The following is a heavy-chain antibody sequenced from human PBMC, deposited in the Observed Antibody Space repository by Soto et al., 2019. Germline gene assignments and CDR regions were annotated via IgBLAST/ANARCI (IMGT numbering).Heavy chain of an antibody. CDR2: INPSGGST. CDR1: GYTFTSYY. V-gene: IGHV1-46*01. J-gene: IGHJ4*02. CDR3: ARDLLNTGPLDY. Sequence: ASVKVSCKASGYTFTSYYMHWVRQAPGQGLEWMGIINPSGGSTSYAQKFQGRVTMTRDTSASTVYMELSSLRSEDTAVYYCARDLLNTGPLDYWGQGTLVTVSS.